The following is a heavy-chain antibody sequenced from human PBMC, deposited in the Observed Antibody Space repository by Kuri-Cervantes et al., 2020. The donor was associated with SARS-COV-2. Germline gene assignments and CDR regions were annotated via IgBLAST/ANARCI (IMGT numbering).Heavy chain of an antibody. Sequence: GESLKISCAASGFTFSSYGMHWVRQAPGKGLEWVAFIRYDGSDKYYADSVKGRFTISRDNSKNTLYLQMNSLRAEDTAVYYCAKDGARGSGYSYYWGQGTTVTVSS. V-gene: IGHV3-30*02. CDR1: GFTFSSYG. D-gene: IGHD3-22*01. CDR3: AKDGARGSGYSYY. CDR2: IRYDGSDK. J-gene: IGHJ6*02.